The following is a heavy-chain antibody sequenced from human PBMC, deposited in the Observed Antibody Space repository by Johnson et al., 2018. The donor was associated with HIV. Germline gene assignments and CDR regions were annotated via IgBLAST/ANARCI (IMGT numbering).Heavy chain of an antibody. V-gene: IGHV3-11*04. D-gene: IGHD6-13*01. CDR1: GFTFSDYD. J-gene: IGHJ3*02. CDR2: ISSSGSTI. Sequence: QVQLVESGGGLVQPGGSLRLSCAASGFTFSDYDMSWIRQAPGKGLEWVSYISSSGSTIYYSDSVKGRFTISRDNAKNSLYLQMNTLRAEDTAVYYCARDPAAAALRAFDIWGQGTMVTVSS. CDR3: ARDPAAAALRAFDI.